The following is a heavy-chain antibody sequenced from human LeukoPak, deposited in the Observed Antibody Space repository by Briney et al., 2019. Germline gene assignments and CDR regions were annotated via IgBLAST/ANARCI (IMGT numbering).Heavy chain of an antibody. CDR2: INHSGST. CDR3: ARGRRGYSYGYLANWFDP. Sequence: SETLSLTCAVYGGSFSGYYWSWIRQPPGKGLEWIGEINHSGSTNYNPSLKSRVTISVDTSKNQFSLKLSSVTAADTAVYYCARGRRGYSYGYLANWFDPWSQGTLVTVSS. J-gene: IGHJ5*02. V-gene: IGHV4-34*01. D-gene: IGHD5-18*01. CDR1: GGSFSGYY.